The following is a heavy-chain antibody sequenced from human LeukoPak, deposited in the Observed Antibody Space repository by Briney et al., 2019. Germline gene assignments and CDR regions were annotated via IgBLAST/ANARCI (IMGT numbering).Heavy chain of an antibody. CDR2: INPSGGST. Sequence: ASVKVSCKASGYTFTSYYMHWVRQAPGQGLEWMGIINPSGGSTSYAQKFQGRVTVTRDTSTSTVYMELSSLRSEDAAVYYCARAPTVTTSPYYYYYGMGVWGQGTTVTVSS. V-gene: IGHV1-46*01. D-gene: IGHD4-17*01. J-gene: IGHJ6*02. CDR3: ARAPTVTTSPYYYYYGMGV. CDR1: GYTFTSYY.